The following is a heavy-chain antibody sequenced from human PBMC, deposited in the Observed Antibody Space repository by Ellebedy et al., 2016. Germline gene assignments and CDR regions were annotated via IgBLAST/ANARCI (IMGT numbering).Heavy chain of an antibody. CDR1: GFSLTTSEVV. V-gene: IGHV2-5*01. D-gene: IGHD2/OR15-2a*01. Sequence: SGPTLVKPTQTLTLTCTFSGFSLTTSEVVVGWVRQPPGKALEWLAFIYGNDDKRYRPYLRNRLTITKDTSKNQVVLTMTNMDPVDTATYYCVHRTVITSVDYWGQGTLVTISS. J-gene: IGHJ4*02. CDR2: IYGNDDK. CDR3: VHRTVITSVDY.